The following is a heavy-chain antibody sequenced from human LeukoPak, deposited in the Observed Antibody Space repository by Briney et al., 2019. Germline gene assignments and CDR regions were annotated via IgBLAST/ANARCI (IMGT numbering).Heavy chain of an antibody. J-gene: IGHJ3*02. CDR3: ASDRGALDI. CDR1: GFNFRNLW. Sequence: PGGSLRLSCVASGFNFRNLWMSWVRQAPGKGLEWVANINQLGSENDYVDSVKGRFIIFRDNDQKSLFLQMNSLRAEDTAVYYCASDRGALDIWGQGTMVTVSS. D-gene: IGHD3-10*01. V-gene: IGHV3-7*05. CDR2: INQLGSEN.